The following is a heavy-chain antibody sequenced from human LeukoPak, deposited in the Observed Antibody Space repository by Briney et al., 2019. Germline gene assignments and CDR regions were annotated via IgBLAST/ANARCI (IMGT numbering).Heavy chain of an antibody. V-gene: IGHV3-21*01. Sequence: GGSLRLSCAASGLTFSSYSMNWVRRAPGKGLEWVSSISSSSSYIYYADSVKGRFTISRDNAKNSLYLQMNSLRAEDTAVYYCARDERIVVVIAPTDAFDIWGQGTMVTVSS. CDR2: ISSSSSYI. D-gene: IGHD2-21*01. CDR1: GLTFSSYS. CDR3: ARDERIVVVIAPTDAFDI. J-gene: IGHJ3*02.